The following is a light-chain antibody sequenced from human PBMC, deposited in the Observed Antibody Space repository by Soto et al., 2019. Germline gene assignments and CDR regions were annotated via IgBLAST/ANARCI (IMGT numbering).Light chain of an antibody. CDR1: SSNIGSNY. V-gene: IGLV1-47*01. CDR3: AAWDYRLSGYV. J-gene: IGLJ1*01. CDR2: RNN. Sequence: QSVLTQPPSASGTPGQRVTISCSGSSSNIGSNYVYWYQQLPGTAPQLLIYRNNQRPSGVPDRFSGSKSGTSASLAISGLRSEDEADYYYAAWDYRLSGYVFGTVTKVTVL.